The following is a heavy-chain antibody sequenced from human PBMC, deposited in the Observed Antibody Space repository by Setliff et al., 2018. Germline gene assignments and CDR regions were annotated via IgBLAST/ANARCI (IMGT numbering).Heavy chain of an antibody. J-gene: IGHJ5*02. D-gene: IGHD3-22*01. CDR3: ARDLDYQYYYETSGRDAFDIMGDP. Sequence: ASVKVSCKASGYIFTSYGISWVRQAPGQGLEWMGWISSYNGKTNYAQKLQGRVTMTTDTSTSTAYMELRSLRSDDTAVCYCARDLDYQYYYETSGRDAFDIMGDPWGQGTLVTVSS. CDR2: ISSYNGKT. CDR1: GYIFTSYG. V-gene: IGHV1-18*01.